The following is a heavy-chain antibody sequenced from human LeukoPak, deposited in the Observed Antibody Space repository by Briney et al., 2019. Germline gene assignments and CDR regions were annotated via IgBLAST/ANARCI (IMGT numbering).Heavy chain of an antibody. CDR2: IYYSGST. CDR3: ASGTGYYDSSGYYVDVGQFDY. Sequence: SETLSLTCAVYGGSFSGYYWSWIRQPPGKGLEWIGSIYYSGSTYYNPSLKSRVTISVDTSKNQFSLKLSSVTAADTAVYYCASGTGYYDSSGYYVDVGQFDYWGQGTLVTVSS. CDR1: GGSFSGYY. V-gene: IGHV4-34*01. D-gene: IGHD3-22*01. J-gene: IGHJ4*02.